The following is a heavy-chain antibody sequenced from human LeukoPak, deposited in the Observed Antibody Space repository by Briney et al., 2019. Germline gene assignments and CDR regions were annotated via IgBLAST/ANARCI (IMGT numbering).Heavy chain of an antibody. Sequence: GGSLRLSCAASGFTFSSYAMSWVRQAPGKGLEWVSGISGSGGSIYYADSVKGRFTISRDNSKNTLYLQMNSLRAEDTAVYFCAKDRWIIDYWGQGTLVTVSS. CDR3: AKDRWIIDY. V-gene: IGHV3-23*01. CDR1: GFTFSSYA. CDR2: ISGSGGSI. J-gene: IGHJ4*02. D-gene: IGHD5-12*01.